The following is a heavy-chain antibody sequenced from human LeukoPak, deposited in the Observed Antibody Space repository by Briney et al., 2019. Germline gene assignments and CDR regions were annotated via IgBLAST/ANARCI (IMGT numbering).Heavy chain of an antibody. J-gene: IGHJ4*02. CDR2: MNPDSGNT. V-gene: IGHV1-8*01. CDR3: ARRIAAAGVGIVY. D-gene: IGHD6-13*01. CDR1: GHTFTSHD. Sequence: ASVKVSCKASGHTFTSHDINWVRQATGQGLEWMGWMNPDSGNTGYAQKFQGRVTMTRNPSISTAYMELSSLTSEDTAVYYCARRIAAAGVGIVYWGQGTLVTVSS.